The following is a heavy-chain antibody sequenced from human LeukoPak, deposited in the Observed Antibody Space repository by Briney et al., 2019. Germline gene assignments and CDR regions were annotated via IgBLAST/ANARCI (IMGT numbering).Heavy chain of an antibody. J-gene: IGHJ4*02. CDR3: ARDRYYYDSSGYSLFDY. D-gene: IGHD3-22*01. CDR1: GGSISSTSYY. V-gene: IGHV4-39*07. CDR2: IYYSGST. Sequence: SETLSLTCTVSGGSISSTSYYWGWIRQPPGKGLEWIGSIYYSGSTYYNPSLKSRVTISVNTSKNQFSLKLSSVTAADTAVYYCARDRYYYDSSGYSLFDYWGQGTLVTVSS.